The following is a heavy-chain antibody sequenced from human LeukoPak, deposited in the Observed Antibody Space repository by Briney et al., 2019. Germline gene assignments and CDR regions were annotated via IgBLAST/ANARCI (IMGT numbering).Heavy chain of an antibody. CDR2: IYSGGST. V-gene: IGHV3-66*02. Sequence: GGSLRLSCAASGFTVSSNYMSWVRQAPGKGLEWVSVIYSGGSTYYADSVKGRFTISRDNSKNTLYLQMNSLRAEDTAVYYCARDWDPVRGVILDYYYGMDVWGQGTTVTVSS. J-gene: IGHJ6*02. CDR1: GFTVSSNY. CDR3: ARDWDPVRGVILDYYYGMDV. D-gene: IGHD3-10*01.